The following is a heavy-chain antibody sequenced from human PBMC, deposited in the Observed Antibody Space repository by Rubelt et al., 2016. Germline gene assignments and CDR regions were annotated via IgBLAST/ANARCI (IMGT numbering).Heavy chain of an antibody. J-gene: IGHJ4*02. D-gene: IGHD3-16*01. CDR1: GGSFSGYY. Sequence: QVQLQQWGAGLLKPSETLSLTCAVYGGSFSGYYWSWIRQPPGKGLEWIGEINHSGSTNYNPFLKSRVTISVDTSKNQFSLKLSSVTAADTAVYYCARVTGGSSDYWGQGTLVTGSS. V-gene: IGHV4-34*01. CDR2: INHSGST. CDR3: ARVTGGSSDY.